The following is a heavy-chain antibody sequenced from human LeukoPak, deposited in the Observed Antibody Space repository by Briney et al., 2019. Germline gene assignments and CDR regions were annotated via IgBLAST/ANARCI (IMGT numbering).Heavy chain of an antibody. Sequence: ASVKVSCKVSGYTLTELSMHWVRQAPGKGLEWMGGFDPEDGETIYAQKFQGRVTMTEDTSTDTAYMELSSLRSEDTAVYYCAAINYDYVWGSYRFDYWGQGTLVTVSS. V-gene: IGHV1-24*01. CDR2: FDPEDGET. CDR1: GYTLTELS. J-gene: IGHJ4*02. D-gene: IGHD3-16*02. CDR3: AAINYDYVWGSYRFDY.